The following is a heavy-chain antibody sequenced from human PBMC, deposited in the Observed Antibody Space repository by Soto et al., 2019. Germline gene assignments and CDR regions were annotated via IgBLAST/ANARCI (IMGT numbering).Heavy chain of an antibody. V-gene: IGHV4-39*01. Sequence: SETLSLTCTVSGGSISSSSYYWGWIRPPPGKGLEWIGSIYYSGSTYYNPSLKSRVTISVDTSKNQFSLKLSSVTAADTAVYYCARRVLGSGWYGAFDYWGQGTLVTVSS. CDR1: GGSISSSSYY. CDR2: IYYSGST. J-gene: IGHJ4*02. CDR3: ARRVLGSGWYGAFDY. D-gene: IGHD6-19*01.